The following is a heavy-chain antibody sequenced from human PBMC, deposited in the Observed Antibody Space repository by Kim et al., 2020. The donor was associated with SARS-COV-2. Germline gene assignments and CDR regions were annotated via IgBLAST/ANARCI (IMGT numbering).Heavy chain of an antibody. CDR3: ARGNRRGYSGYVRYGMDV. D-gene: IGHD5-12*01. Sequence: SETLSLTCAVYGGSFSGYYWSWIRQPPGKGLEWIGEINHSGSTNYNPSLKSRVTISVDTSKNQFSLKLSSVTAADTAVYYCARGNRRGYSGYVRYGMDVWGQGTTVTVSS. J-gene: IGHJ6*02. CDR1: GGSFSGYY. V-gene: IGHV4-34*01. CDR2: INHSGST.